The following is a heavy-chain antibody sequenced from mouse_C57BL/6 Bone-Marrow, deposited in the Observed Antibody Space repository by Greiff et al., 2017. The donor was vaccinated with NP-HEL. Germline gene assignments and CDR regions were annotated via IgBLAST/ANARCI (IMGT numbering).Heavy chain of an antibody. CDR2: IYPRSGNT. CDR1: GYTFTSYG. V-gene: IGHV1-81*01. CDR3: AEEDYSGSSPDY. Sequence: QVQLKESGAELARPGASVKLSCKASGYTFTSYGISWVKQRTGQGLEWIGEIYPRSGNTYYNEKFKGKATLTADKSSSTAYMELRSLTSEDSAVYFCAEEDYSGSSPDYWGQGTTLTVSS. J-gene: IGHJ2*01. D-gene: IGHD1-1*01.